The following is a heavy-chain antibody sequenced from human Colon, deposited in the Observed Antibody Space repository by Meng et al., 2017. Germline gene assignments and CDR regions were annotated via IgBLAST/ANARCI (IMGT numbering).Heavy chain of an antibody. CDR2: ISGRSGST. V-gene: IGHV3-23*01. Sequence: GGSLRLSCAASGFTFNSYTMSWVHQAPGKGLEGVSAISGRSGSTYYADSVKGRFTISRDNSKNTLYRQMNSLRAEDTAVYSCSKGYGSYSQDYFDYWGQGTLVTVSS. J-gene: IGHJ4*02. D-gene: IGHD1-26*01. CDR3: SKGYGSYSQDYFDY. CDR1: GFTFNSYT.